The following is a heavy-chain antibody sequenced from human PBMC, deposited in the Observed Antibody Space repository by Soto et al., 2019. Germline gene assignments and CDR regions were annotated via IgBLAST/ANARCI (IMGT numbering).Heavy chain of an antibody. D-gene: IGHD1-26*01. CDR3: ARHGTGGEYFVYYCYAMDV. Sequence: QLQLQESGPGLVMPSETLSLTCTVSGGSISSSTYYWGWIRQPPGKGLEWIGSVYYSGNAYYNPSLKGRVTISVDPSNSQFSVELRSVAAEDTAVYYCARHGTGGEYFVYYCYAMDVWGRGTTVTVSS. CDR2: VYYSGNA. J-gene: IGHJ6*02. CDR1: GGSISSSTYY. V-gene: IGHV4-39*01.